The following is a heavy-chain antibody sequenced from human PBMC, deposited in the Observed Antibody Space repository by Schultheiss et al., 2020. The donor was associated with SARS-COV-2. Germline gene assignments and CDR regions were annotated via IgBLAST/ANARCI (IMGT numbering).Heavy chain of an antibody. V-gene: IGHV1-2*02. Sequence: ASVKVSCKASGYTFTGYYMHWVRQAPGQGLEWMGWINPNSGGTNYAQKFQGRVTMTRDTSISTAYMELSSLRSEDTAVYYCATGLSRSVPAAIGYYYGMDVWGQGTTVTVSS. CDR1: GYTFTGYY. J-gene: IGHJ6*02. CDR2: INPNSGGT. CDR3: ATGLSRSVPAAIGYYYGMDV. D-gene: IGHD2-2*01.